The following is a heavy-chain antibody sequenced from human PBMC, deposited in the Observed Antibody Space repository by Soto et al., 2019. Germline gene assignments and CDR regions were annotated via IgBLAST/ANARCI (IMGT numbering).Heavy chain of an antibody. CDR2: IIPIFGTA. CDR1: GGTFSSYA. V-gene: IGHV1-69*06. J-gene: IGHJ6*02. CDR3: VGDVGFSSPSWRGGGGYYYYGMDV. D-gene: IGHD6-6*01. Sequence: SVKVSCKASGGTFSSYAISWVRQAPGQGLEWMGGIIPIFGTANYAQKFQGRVTITADKSTSTAYMELSSLRSEDTAVYYCVGDVGFSSPSWRGGGGYYYYGMDVWGQGTTVTVSS.